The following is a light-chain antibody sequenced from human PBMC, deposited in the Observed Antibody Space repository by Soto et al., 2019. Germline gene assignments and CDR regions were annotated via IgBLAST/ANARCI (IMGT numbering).Light chain of an antibody. CDR3: SSYTRTGSLV. CDR1: SSDIGAYNY. J-gene: IGLJ3*02. CDR2: DVA. Sequence: QSALTRPASVSGSPGQSITISCTGSSSDIGAYNYVCWYQQHPHKAPKLIIYDVAYRPSGVSNRFSASKSGDTASLTISGLQPEDEADYYCSSYTRTGSLVFGGGTKLTVL. V-gene: IGLV2-14*03.